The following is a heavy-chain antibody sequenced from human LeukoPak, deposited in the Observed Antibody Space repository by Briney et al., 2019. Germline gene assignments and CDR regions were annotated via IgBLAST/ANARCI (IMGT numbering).Heavy chain of an antibody. D-gene: IGHD4-17*01. CDR1: GGSISSYY. V-gene: IGHV4-59*08. J-gene: IGHJ4*02. Sequence: SETLSPTCTVSGGSISSYYWSWIRQPPGKGLEWIGYIYYSGSTNYNPSLKSRVTISVDTSKNQFSLKLSSVTAADTAVYYCARAGTNLGDYDYWGQGTLVTVSS. CDR2: IYYSGST. CDR3: ARAGTNLGDYDY.